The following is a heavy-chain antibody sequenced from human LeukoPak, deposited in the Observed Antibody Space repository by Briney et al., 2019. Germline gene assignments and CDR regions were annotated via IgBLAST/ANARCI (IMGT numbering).Heavy chain of an antibody. CDR3: ARDWTGWSFDP. D-gene: IGHD3/OR15-3a*01. J-gene: IGHJ5*02. CDR1: GFTFSNHE. CDR2: ISDSGSTI. V-gene: IGHV3-48*03. Sequence: GGSLRLSCAASGFTFSNHEMNWVRQAPGKGLEWISYISDSGSTIYYSDSVKGRFTISRDNAKNSLYLQMNSLRAEDTAVYYCARDWTGWSFDPWGQGTLVTVSS.